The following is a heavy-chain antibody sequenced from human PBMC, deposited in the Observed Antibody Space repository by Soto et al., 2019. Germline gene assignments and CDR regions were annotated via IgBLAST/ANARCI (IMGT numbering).Heavy chain of an antibody. CDR2: IYWDDDK. V-gene: IGHV2-5*02. CDR1: GFSLSTSGVG. D-gene: IGHD6-6*01. CDR3: AHRGRAYSSSSPHFDY. J-gene: IGHJ4*02. Sequence: QITLKESGPTLVKPTQTLTLTCTFSGFSLSTSGVGVGWIRQPPGKALEWLALIYWDDDKRYSPSLKSRLTITKDTSKNQVVLTMTNMDPVDTATYYCAHRGRAYSSSSPHFDYWGQGTLVTVSS.